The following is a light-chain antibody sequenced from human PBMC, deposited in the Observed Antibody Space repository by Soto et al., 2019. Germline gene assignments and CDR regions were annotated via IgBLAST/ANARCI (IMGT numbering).Light chain of an antibody. CDR3: QQFSSYPLT. CDR2: GAS. Sequence: EIVLTQSPATLSLSPGERATLSCRASQSVGSFLAWYQQKPGQAPRLLIYGASSRATGIPDRFSGGGSGTDFTLTISRLEPEDFAVYYCQQFSSYPLTFGGGTKVDIK. CDR1: QSVGSF. V-gene: IGKV3-20*01. J-gene: IGKJ4*01.